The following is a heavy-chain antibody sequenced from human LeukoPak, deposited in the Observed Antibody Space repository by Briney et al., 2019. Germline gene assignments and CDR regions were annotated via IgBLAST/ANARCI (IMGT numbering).Heavy chain of an antibody. V-gene: IGHV3-23*01. J-gene: IGHJ4*02. CDR2: IAADGAS. Sequence: PGGSLRLSCAASDSSFRNPDMSWVRQTSETGLEWVSSIAADGASWYADSVRGRFTISRDKSQNILYLQMNSLRADDTAIYYCAKGPNFGSWKAVDYWGQGSLVTVSS. CDR1: DSSFRNPD. D-gene: IGHD3-10*01. CDR3: AKGPNFGSWKAVDY.